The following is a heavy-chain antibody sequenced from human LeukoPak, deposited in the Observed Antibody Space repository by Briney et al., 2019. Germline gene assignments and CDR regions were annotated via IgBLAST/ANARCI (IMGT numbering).Heavy chain of an antibody. J-gene: IGHJ6*03. CDR1: GYTFTGYY. CDR2: MNPNSGNT. D-gene: IGHD2-8*01. CDR3: ARNAIYCTNGVCYGYYYYYMDV. Sequence: GASVKVSCKASGYTFTGYYMHWVRQATGQGLEWMGWMNPNSGNTGYAQKFQGRVTITRNTSISTAYMELSSLRSEDTAVYYCARNAIYCTNGVCYGYYYYYMDVWGKGTTVTVSS. V-gene: IGHV1-8*03.